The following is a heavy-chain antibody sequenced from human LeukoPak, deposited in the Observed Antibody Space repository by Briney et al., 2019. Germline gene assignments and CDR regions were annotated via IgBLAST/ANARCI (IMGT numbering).Heavy chain of an antibody. CDR2: IYPSDSDI. V-gene: IGHV5-51*01. D-gene: IGHD2-15*01. J-gene: IGHJ5*02. CDR3: ARQEYCSGGSCYTWFDP. Sequence: GESLKISCKGSGYSTNNYWIGWVRQMPGKGLEWMGIIYPSDSDIRYSPSFQGQVTILADKSISTAYLQWSSLKASDTAMYYCARQEYCSGGSCYTWFDPWGQGTLVIVSS. CDR1: GYSTNNYW.